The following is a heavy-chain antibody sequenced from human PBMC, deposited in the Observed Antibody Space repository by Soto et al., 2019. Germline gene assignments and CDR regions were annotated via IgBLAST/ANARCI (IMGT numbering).Heavy chain of an antibody. J-gene: IGHJ3*02. CDR1: GGSISSGDYY. CDR3: WGYCGGDCRPLDAFDI. D-gene: IGHD2-21*02. V-gene: IGHV4-30-4*01. CDR2: IYYSGST. Sequence: QVQLQESGPGLVKPSQTLSLTCTVSGGSISSGDYYWSWIRQPPGKGLEWIGYIYYSGSTYYNPSLKSRVTISVDTSKHQFSLKLSSVTAADTAVYYCWGYCGGDCRPLDAFDIWGQGTMVTVSS.